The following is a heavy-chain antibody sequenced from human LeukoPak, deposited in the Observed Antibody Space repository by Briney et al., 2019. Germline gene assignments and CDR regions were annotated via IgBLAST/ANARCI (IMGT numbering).Heavy chain of an antibody. J-gene: IGHJ4*02. CDR3: AKEIVGAPTPGAY. V-gene: IGHV4-4*02. Sequence: SETLSLTCAVSTDSITSNWWSWVRQPPGKGLEWIGEVHKSGSTNYYPSLQSRVTISIDKSKNQIALELTSVTAADTAVYYCAKEIVGAPTPGAYWGQGTLVTVSS. CDR2: VHKSGST. CDR1: TDSITSNW. D-gene: IGHD1-26*01.